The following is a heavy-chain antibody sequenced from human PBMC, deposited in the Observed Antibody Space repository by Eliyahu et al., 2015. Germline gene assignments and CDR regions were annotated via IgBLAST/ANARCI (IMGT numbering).Heavy chain of an antibody. Sequence: EVQLVESGGTLVQPGGSLRLSCAASGFTFSRDWMHWVRQPPGQGLQWIARINSDGSITTHVESVRGRFTISRDNSKNMLYLQMSSLRADDTADYYCVRGLGDSWGQGTLVTVSS. CDR2: INSDGSIT. D-gene: IGHD3-16*01. J-gene: IGHJ4*02. V-gene: IGHV3-74*01. CDR3: VRGLGDS. CDR1: GFTFSRDW.